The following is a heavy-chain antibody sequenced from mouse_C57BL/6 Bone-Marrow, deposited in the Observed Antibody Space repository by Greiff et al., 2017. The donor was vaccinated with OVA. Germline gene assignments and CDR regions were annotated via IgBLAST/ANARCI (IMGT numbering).Heavy chain of an antibody. V-gene: IGHV1-15*01. CDR2: IDPETGGT. Sequence: QVQLQPSGAELVRPGASVTLSCKASGYTFTDYEMHWVKQTPVHGLEWIGAIDPETGGTASNQKFKGKAILTADKSSSTAYMELRSLTSEDSADYYCTIGDSNYYAMDYCGQGTSVTVSS. CDR1: GYTFTDYE. CDR3: TIGDSNYYAMDY. D-gene: IGHD2-5*01. J-gene: IGHJ4*01.